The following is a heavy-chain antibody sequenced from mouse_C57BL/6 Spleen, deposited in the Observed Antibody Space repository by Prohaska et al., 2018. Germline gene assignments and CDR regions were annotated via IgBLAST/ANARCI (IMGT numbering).Heavy chain of an antibody. D-gene: IGHD2-4*01. CDR2: IDPSDSYT. V-gene: IGHV1-50*01. Sequence: SYWMQWVKQRPGQGLEWIGEIDPSDSYTNYNQKFKGKATLTVDTSSSTAYMQLSSLTSEDSAVYYCARRSGYYDYDDGFSYWGQGTLVTVSA. J-gene: IGHJ3*01. CDR3: ARRSGYYDYDDGFSY. CDR1: SYW.